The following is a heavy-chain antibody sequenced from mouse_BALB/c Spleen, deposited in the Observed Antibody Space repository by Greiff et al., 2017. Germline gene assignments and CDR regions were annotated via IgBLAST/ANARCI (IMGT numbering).Heavy chain of an antibody. CDR3: TRDVGAY. J-gene: IGHJ3*01. CDR1: GFTFSSYT. Sequence: EVNVVESGGGLVKPGGSLKLSCAASGFTFSSYTMSWVRQTPEKRLEWVATISSGGSYTYYPDSVKGRFTISRDNAKNTLYLQMSSLKSEDTAMYYCTRDVGAYWGQGTLVTVSA. CDR2: ISSGGSYT. D-gene: IGHD3-1*01. V-gene: IGHV5-6-4*01.